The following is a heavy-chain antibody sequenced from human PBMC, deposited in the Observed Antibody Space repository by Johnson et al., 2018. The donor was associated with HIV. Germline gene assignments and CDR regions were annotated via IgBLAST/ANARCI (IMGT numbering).Heavy chain of an antibody. CDR2: ISYDGSNK. CDR1: GFTFSNYA. Sequence: QMLLVESGGGVVQPGRSLRLSCAASGFTFSNYAVHWVRQAPGKGLEWVAVISYDGSNKYYADSVKGRFTISRDNAKNSLYLQMNSLRAEDTALYYCARGGYCTGGVCLGDAFDIWGQGTMVTVSS. CDR3: ARGGYCTGGVCLGDAFDI. J-gene: IGHJ3*02. D-gene: IGHD2-8*02. V-gene: IGHV3-30*04.